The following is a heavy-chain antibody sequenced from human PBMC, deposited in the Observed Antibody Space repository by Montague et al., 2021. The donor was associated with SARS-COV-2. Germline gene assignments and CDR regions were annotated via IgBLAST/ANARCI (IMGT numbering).Heavy chain of an antibody. V-gene: IGHV4-59*13. CDR3: TRGNGWYQP. CDR2: ILYNGTA. CDR1: GSSLRGYF. D-gene: IGHD2-8*01. J-gene: IGHJ5*02. Sequence: SETLSLTCSVFGSSLRGYFWSWVRQPPGQRLEWIGYILYNGTATXXPALRSRLTMSVDMSRNQFSLELRSVTVTNTAYYYCTRGNGWYQPWGRGTLVTVSS.